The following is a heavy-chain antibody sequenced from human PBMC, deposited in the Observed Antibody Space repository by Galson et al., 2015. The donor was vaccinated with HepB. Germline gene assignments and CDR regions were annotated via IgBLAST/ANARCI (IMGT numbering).Heavy chain of an antibody. Sequence: QVQLQESGPGLVKPSQTLSLTCTVSGGSISSGDYYWSWIRQPPGKGLEWIGYIYYSGSTYYNPSLKSRVTISVDTSKNQFSLKLSSVTAADTAVYYCARGIVVVPAAIGWFDPWGQGTLVTVSS. V-gene: IGHV4-30-4*01. CDR2: IYYSGST. CDR3: ARGIVVVPAAIGWFDP. J-gene: IGHJ5*02. D-gene: IGHD2-2*01. CDR1: GGSISSGDYY.